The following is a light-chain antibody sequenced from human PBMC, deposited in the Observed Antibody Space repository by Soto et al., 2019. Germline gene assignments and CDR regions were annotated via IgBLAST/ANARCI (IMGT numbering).Light chain of an antibody. V-gene: IGKV3D-20*02. CDR3: QQRSNWPRT. CDR2: GAS. CDR1: QSVSSSY. Sequence: EIVLTQSPGTLSLSAGERATLSWRASQSVSSSYLAWYQQKPGQAPRLVIYGASSRATGIPDRFSGGGSGTDFTLTISSLQPEDLAVYYCQQRSNWPRTFGQGTKVDI. J-gene: IGKJ1*01.